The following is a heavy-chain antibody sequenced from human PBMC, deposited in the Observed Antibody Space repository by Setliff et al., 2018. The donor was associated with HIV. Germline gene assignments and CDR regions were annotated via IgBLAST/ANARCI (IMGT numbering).Heavy chain of an antibody. D-gene: IGHD2-8*02. CDR2: IIPILGIA. Sequence: SVKVSCKASGGTFSSYAISWVRQAPGQGLEWMGGIIPILGIANYAQKFQGRVTMTRDTSTSTVYMELSSLRSEDTAVYYCARVRYWSHDAFDIWGQGTMVTVSS. CDR3: ARVRYWSHDAFDI. J-gene: IGHJ3*02. CDR1: GGTFSSYA. V-gene: IGHV1-69*10.